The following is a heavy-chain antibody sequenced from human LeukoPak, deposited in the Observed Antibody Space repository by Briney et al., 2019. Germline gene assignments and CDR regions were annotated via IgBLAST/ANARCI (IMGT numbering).Heavy chain of an antibody. CDR2: ISGSGGST. Sequence: GGSLRLSCAASGFTFSSYAMSWVRQAPGKGLEWVSAISGSGGSTYYADSVKGRFTISRDNSKNTLYLQMNSLRAEDTAVYYCARGSGVLRYFDWFDWGQGTLVTVSS. CDR1: GFTFSSYA. D-gene: IGHD3-9*01. J-gene: IGHJ4*02. CDR3: ARGSGVLRYFDWFD. V-gene: IGHV3-23*01.